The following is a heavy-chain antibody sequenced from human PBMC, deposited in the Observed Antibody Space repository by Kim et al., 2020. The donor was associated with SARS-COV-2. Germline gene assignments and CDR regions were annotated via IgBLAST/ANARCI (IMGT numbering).Heavy chain of an antibody. J-gene: IGHJ4*02. D-gene: IGHD4-17*01. Sequence: TSYAQKFQGRVTMTRDTSTSTVYMELSSLRSEDTAVYYCASGYGDSGFDYWGQGTLVTVSS. V-gene: IGHV1-46*01. CDR3: ASGYGDSGFDY. CDR2: T.